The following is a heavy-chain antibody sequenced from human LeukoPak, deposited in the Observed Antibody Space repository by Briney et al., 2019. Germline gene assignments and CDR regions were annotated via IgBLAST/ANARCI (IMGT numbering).Heavy chain of an antibody. Sequence: GGSLRLSCGASGFTFSTYWMSWVRQAPGKGLEWVANINEAGSDKYYVDSVKGRFTISRDNIKNSLYLQMNSLRAEDTAVYYCARGNVAVSRDYWGQGTLATVSS. D-gene: IGHD2-15*01. V-gene: IGHV3-7*01. J-gene: IGHJ4*02. CDR1: GFTFSTYW. CDR2: INEAGSDK. CDR3: ARGNVAVSRDY.